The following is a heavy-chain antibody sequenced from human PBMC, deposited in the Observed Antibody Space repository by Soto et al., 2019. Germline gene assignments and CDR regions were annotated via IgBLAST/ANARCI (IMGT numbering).Heavy chain of an antibody. D-gene: IGHD3-3*01. CDR3: PRADFGVQEPFDL. CDR1: GGSIRNDGNY. V-gene: IGHV4-31*03. Sequence: QVQLQESGPGLVKPSQTLSLICSVSGGSIRNDGNYWGWIRQHPGKGLEWIGYILYTGSTYYNPSLWSRLTISMDQTKTQVALKLSSMSVADTAVYYCPRADFGVQEPFDLWGRGTVVTVSS. CDR2: ILYTGST. J-gene: IGHJ2*01.